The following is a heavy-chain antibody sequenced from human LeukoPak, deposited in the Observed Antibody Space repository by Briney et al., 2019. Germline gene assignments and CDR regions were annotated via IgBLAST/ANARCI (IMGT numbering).Heavy chain of an antibody. CDR2: INHSGST. CDR3: ARRYCSGGSCYYYYGMDV. J-gene: IGHJ6*02. Sequence: PSETLSLTCAVYGGSFSGYYWSWIRQPPGKGLEWIGEINHSGSTNYNPSLKSRVTISVDTSKNQFSLKLSSVTAADTAVYYCARRYCSGGSCYYYYGMDVWGQGTTVTVSS. V-gene: IGHV4-34*01. CDR1: GGSFSGYY. D-gene: IGHD2-15*01.